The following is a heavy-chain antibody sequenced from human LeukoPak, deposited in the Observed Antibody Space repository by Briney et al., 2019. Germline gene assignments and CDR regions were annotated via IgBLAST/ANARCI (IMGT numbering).Heavy chain of an antibody. D-gene: IGHD5-12*01. Sequence: ASVKVSCKASGGTFSSYAISWVRQAPGQGLEWMGGIIPIFGTANYAQKFQGRVTITADKSTSTAYMELSSLRSEDTAVYYCARSSGRVTTISGAFDIWGQGTMVTVSS. J-gene: IGHJ3*02. V-gene: IGHV1-69*06. CDR1: GGTFSSYA. CDR2: IIPIFGTA. CDR3: ARSSGRVTTISGAFDI.